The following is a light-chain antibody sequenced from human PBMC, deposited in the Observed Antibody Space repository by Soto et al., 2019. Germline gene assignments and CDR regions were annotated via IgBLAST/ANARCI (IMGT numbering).Light chain of an antibody. Sequence: EIVLTQSPATLSLPPGERATLSCRASQSVSSYFAWYQQKPGQAPRLLIYDASNRATGIPARFSGSGSGTDFTLTISSLEPEDFAVYYCQQRSNWLITFGQGTRLEIK. CDR3: QQRSNWLIT. J-gene: IGKJ5*01. V-gene: IGKV3-11*01. CDR2: DAS. CDR1: QSVSSY.